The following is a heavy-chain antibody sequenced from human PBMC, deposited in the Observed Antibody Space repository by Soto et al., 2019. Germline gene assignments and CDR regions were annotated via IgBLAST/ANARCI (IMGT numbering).Heavy chain of an antibody. CDR3: ATWGAHGNAGLDF. Sequence: EVQLVESGGGLVQPGGSLRLSCAASRIIVSSNYMSWVRQAPGKGLEWVSVIYSGGTTNYADSVKGRFSISRDNSKNPLYLQMHSLRVEDTAIYYCATWGAHGNAGLDFWGQGTLVTVSS. D-gene: IGHD1-1*01. J-gene: IGHJ4*02. CDR1: RIIVSSNY. V-gene: IGHV3-66*01. CDR2: IYSGGTT.